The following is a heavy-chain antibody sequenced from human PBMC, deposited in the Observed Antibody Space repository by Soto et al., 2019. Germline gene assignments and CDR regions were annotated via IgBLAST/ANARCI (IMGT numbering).Heavy chain of an antibody. CDR1: GFTFSSYA. CDR3: ARDTDDSSGYYWNYVFDV. Sequence: SGGSLRLSCAASGFTFSSYAMHWARQAPGKGLEWVTVISYDGSQKYYADSVKGRFTISRDNSKNTLYLQMNSLRAEDTAVYYCARDTDDSSGYYWNYVFDVWGQGTTVTVSS. D-gene: IGHD3-22*01. CDR2: ISYDGSQK. V-gene: IGHV3-30-3*01. J-gene: IGHJ3*01.